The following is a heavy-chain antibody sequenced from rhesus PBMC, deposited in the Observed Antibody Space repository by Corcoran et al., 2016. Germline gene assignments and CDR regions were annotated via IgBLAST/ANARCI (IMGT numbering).Heavy chain of an antibody. CDR2: ISGSSGMT. V-gene: IGHV4-99*01. CDR3: ARTPGNRFDV. J-gene: IGHJ5-1*01. Sequence: QVQLQESGPGLVKPSETLSLTCAVSGYSISSGYYLVWHRQPPGKGWEYIGYISGSSGMTYDNPSLKSRVTMSRDTSTNQFSLKLSSVTAADTAVEYCARTPGNRFDVWGPGVLVTVSS. CDR1: GYSISSGYY. D-gene: IGHD2-39*01.